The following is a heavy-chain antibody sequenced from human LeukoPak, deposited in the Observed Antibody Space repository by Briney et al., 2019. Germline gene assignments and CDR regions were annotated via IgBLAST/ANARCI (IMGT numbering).Heavy chain of an antibody. J-gene: IGHJ4*02. CDR3: ASWGEGALDN. CDR1: GFTFDDYA. V-gene: IGHV3-48*01. CDR2: ISTSTTTI. Sequence: GGSLRLSCAASGFTFDDYAMHWVRQAPGKGLEWISYISTSTTTIYYANSVKGRFTISRDNAKKSLYLQMNSLRVEDTGVYYCASWGEGALDNWGQGTLVTVSS. D-gene: IGHD1-26*01.